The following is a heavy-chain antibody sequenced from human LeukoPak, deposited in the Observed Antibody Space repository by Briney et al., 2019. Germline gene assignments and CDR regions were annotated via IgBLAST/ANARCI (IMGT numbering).Heavy chain of an antibody. D-gene: IGHD1-7*01. CDR3: ASNWDYVRGYGMDV. CDR2: INQDGGEK. J-gene: IGHJ6*02. CDR1: GFTFSDYY. Sequence: GGSLRLSCAASGFTFSDYYMSWIRQAPGKRLQWVANINQDGGEKHYVDSVRGRFTISRDNTKNSLYLQMNSLRVEDSAVYYCASNWDYVRGYGMDVWGQGTTVTVSS. V-gene: IGHV3-7*01.